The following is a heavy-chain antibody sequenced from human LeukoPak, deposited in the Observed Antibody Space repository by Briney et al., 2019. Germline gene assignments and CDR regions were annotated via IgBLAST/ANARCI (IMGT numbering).Heavy chain of an antibody. V-gene: IGHV3-21*01. CDR1: GFTFSSYS. CDR2: ISSSSSYI. CDR3: AREEDIVVVPAATWLGEAAAGHGNFDY. J-gene: IGHJ4*02. D-gene: IGHD2-2*01. Sequence: GGSLRLSCAASGFTFSSYSVNWVRQAPGKGLEWVSSISSSSSYIYYADSVKGRFTISRDNAKNSLYLQMNSLRAEDTAVYYCAREEDIVVVPAATWLGEAAAGHGNFDYWGQGTLVTVSS.